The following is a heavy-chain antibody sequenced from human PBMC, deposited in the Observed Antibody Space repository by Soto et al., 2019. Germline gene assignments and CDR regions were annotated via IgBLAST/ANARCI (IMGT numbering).Heavy chain of an antibody. CDR1: GYTFTSYG. CDR2: ISTHNGNT. CDR3: ARSPQSSAVLIFDY. D-gene: IGHD3-10*02. Sequence: ASVKVSCKASGYTFTSYGITWVRQAPGQGLEWMGWISTHNGNTNYAQELQGRVTMTTDTSTSTVYVELRSLTSDDTAVYHCARSPQSSAVLIFDYWGPGTLVTVSS. V-gene: IGHV1-18*01. J-gene: IGHJ4*02.